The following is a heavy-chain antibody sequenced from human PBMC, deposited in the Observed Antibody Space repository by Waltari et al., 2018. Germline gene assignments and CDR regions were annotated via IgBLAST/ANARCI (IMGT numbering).Heavy chain of an antibody. J-gene: IGHJ4*02. CDR1: GGSISSGGYY. Sequence: QVQLQESGPGLVKPSQTLSLTCTVSGGSISSGGYYWSWIRQHPGKGLEWIGYIYYSGSTYYNPSLKSRVTISVDTPKNQFSLNLSSVTAADTAVYYCATLIVVVPAAMEFFDYWGQGTLVTVSS. V-gene: IGHV4-31*03. CDR3: ATLIVVVPAAMEFFDY. D-gene: IGHD2-2*01. CDR2: IYYSGST.